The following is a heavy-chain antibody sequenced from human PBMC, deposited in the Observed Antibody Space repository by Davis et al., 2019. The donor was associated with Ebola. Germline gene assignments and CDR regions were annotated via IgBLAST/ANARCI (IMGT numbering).Heavy chain of an antibody. Sequence: PSETLSLTCTVSGDSISTGDYFWTWIRQPPGKGLEWIGCIYPTGDTYYNPSRNSRVTMSLDTSRNQFSLNLNTVTAADTAVYYCAGFTTIVGEIRETSFDPWGQGILVTVSS. V-gene: IGHV4-30-4*01. CDR3: AGFTTIVGEIRETSFDP. D-gene: IGHD3-3*01. J-gene: IGHJ5*02. CDR2: IYPTGDT. CDR1: GDSISTGDYF.